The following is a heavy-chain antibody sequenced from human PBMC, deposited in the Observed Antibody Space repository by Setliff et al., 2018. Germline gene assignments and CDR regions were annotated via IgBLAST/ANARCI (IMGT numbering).Heavy chain of an antibody. V-gene: IGHV4-61*08. J-gene: IGHJ3*02. CDR3: ARDPLTTTVRHAFDI. Sequence: PSETLSLTCTVSGGSISSGGYYWSWIRQSPGKGLEWIGYIFYNGATDYNPSFKSRVTMSVDASQNQFSLKLSSVTAADTAVYYCARDPLTTTVRHAFDIWGQGTMVTVSS. CDR1: GGSISSGGYY. D-gene: IGHD4-4*01. CDR2: IFYNGAT.